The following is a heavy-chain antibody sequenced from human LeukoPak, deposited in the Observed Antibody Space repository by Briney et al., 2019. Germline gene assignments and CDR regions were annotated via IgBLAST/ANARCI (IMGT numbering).Heavy chain of an antibody. CDR3: AKDQYDSSGPFDN. Sequence: GGSLRLFCVATGFTFSRYAMSWVSQAPGKGLEWVSLLSGSGGSTKYADSVKGRFTIPRDNSKNTLYLQMNSLRAEDTAVYYCAKDQYDSSGPFDNWGQGTLVTVSS. CDR2: LSGSGGST. V-gene: IGHV3-23*01. D-gene: IGHD3-22*01. J-gene: IGHJ4*02. CDR1: GFTFSRYA.